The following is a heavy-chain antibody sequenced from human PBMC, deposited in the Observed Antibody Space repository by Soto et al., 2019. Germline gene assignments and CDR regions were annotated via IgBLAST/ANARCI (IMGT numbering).Heavy chain of an antibody. Sequence: EVQLLESGGGLVQPGGSLRLSCAASGFTFSSYAMSWVRQAPGKGLEWVSAISGSGGSTYYADSVKGRFTISRDNSKNTLSLQMHSLRAEDTAVYYCAKPSAEQWLTHYFDSWGQGTLVTVSS. V-gene: IGHV3-23*01. CDR2: ISGSGGST. CDR3: AKPSAEQWLTHYFDS. J-gene: IGHJ4*02. CDR1: GFTFSSYA. D-gene: IGHD6-19*01.